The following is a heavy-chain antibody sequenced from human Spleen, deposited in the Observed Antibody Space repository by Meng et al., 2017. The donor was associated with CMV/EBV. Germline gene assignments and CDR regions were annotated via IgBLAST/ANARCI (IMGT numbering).Heavy chain of an antibody. D-gene: IGHD3-10*01. CDR1: GFTFSSYE. CDR3: VRGGSWFGDPYLLDY. CDR2: ISDSNML. J-gene: IGHJ4*02. Sequence: GESLKISCAASGFTFSSYEMNWVRQAPGKGLEWVSYISDSNMLYYADSVKGRFTISRDNSRNSLYLQMKSLRAEDTAVYYCVRGGSWFGDPYLLDYWGQGTLVTVSS. V-gene: IGHV3-48*03.